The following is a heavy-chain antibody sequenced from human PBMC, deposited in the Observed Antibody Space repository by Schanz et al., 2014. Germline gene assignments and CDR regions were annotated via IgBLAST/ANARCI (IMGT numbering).Heavy chain of an antibody. CDR3: ARENLNWEAFDI. J-gene: IGHJ3*02. D-gene: IGHD7-27*01. CDR1: GFTFSDYY. CDR2: ISGGGGSA. V-gene: IGHV3-11*01. Sequence: QVQLVESGGGLVKPGGSLRLSCAASGFTFSDYYMSWIRQAPGKGLECVSGISGGGGSAYYADSVKGRFTISRDNSKNTLYLQMSSLRGEDTAVYYCARENLNWEAFDIWGQGTVVTVSS.